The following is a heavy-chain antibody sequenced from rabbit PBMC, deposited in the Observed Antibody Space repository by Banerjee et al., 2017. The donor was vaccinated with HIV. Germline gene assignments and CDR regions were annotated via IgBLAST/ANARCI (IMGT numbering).Heavy chain of an antibody. V-gene: IGHV1S45*01. CDR1: GFDLSSYYY. CDR2: IYNGDGST. CDR3: ARAGYAGYVDGDL. D-gene: IGHD7-1*01. Sequence: QEQLVESGGGPVQPEGSLTLTCTASGFDLSSYYYIYWVRQAPGKGPEWIACIYNGDGSTWYASWAKGRFTISKTSSTTVTLQMTSLTAADTATYFCARAGYAGYVDGDLWGPGTLVTVS. J-gene: IGHJ4*01.